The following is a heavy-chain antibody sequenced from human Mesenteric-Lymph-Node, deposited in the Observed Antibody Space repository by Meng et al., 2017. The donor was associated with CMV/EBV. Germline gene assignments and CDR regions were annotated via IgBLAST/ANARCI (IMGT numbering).Heavy chain of an antibody. D-gene: IGHD7-27*01. J-gene: IGHJ4*02. CDR2: INWNGGST. CDR3: TTDLNWVAF. Sequence: GESLKISCAASGFTFDDYGMSWVRQAPGKGLEWVSGINWNGGSTGYADSVKGRFTISRDNAKDSVFLQMNSLKVEDTALYYCTTDLNWVAFWGQGTLVTVSS. V-gene: IGHV3-20*04. CDR1: GFTFDDYG.